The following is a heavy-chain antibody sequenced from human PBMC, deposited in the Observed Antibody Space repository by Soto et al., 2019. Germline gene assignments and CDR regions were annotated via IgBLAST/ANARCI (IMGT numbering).Heavy chain of an antibody. CDR3: SRGEWELRH. D-gene: IGHD1-26*01. V-gene: IGHV1-8*01. CDR1: GYTFTSYD. J-gene: IGHJ4*02. Sequence: QVQLVQSGAEVKKPGASVKVSCKASGYTFTSYDINWVRQATGQGPEWMGWMSPNSGNTGYAQKFQGRATMTRDTPISTAYMELTSLTSEDTAVYYCSRGEWELRHWGQGTLVTVSA. CDR2: MSPNSGNT.